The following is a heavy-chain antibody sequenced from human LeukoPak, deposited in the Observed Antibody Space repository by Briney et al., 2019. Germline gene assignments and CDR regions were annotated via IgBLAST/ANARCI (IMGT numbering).Heavy chain of an antibody. CDR3: AKYDTSVNFDY. V-gene: IGHV3-15*01. Sequence: GGSLRLSCVASGFSFTNAWMSWVRQAPGKGLEWVGHIKSETDGGTTDYAAPVKGRFIISRDDSKHTLYLQMNSLKADDTAVYYCAKYDTSVNFDYWGQGTLVTVSS. CDR1: GFSFTNAW. CDR2: IKSETDGGTT. J-gene: IGHJ4*02. D-gene: IGHD3-22*01.